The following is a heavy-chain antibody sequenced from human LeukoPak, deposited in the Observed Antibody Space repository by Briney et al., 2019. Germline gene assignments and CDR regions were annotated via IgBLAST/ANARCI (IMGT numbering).Heavy chain of an antibody. Sequence: SSVKVSCKASGGTFSSYAISWVRQAPGQGLEWMGGIIPTFGTANYAQKFQGRVTITADESTSTAYMELSSLRSEDTAVYYCARDNLDVVAGTFDYWGQGTLVTVSS. J-gene: IGHJ4*02. D-gene: IGHD6-19*01. CDR2: IIPTFGTA. CDR1: GGTFSSYA. CDR3: ARDNLDVVAGTFDY. V-gene: IGHV1-69*01.